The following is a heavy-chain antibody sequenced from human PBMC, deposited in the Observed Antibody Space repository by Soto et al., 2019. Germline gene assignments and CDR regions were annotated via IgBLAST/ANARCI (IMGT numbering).Heavy chain of an antibody. Sequence: QVQLQEPGPGLVKPSETLSLTCTVSGGSISPYYWSWFRQPPGKGLEWVGSIYYTGSVNYNPSLTSRVTISVGTSSDPLSLTLTSLTTADAAVYYGARRGRFLAWMEYDFDSWGQGALVIVSS. CDR3: ARRGRFLAWMEYDFDS. V-gene: IGHV4-59*01. CDR1: GGSISPYY. CDR2: IYYTGSV. J-gene: IGHJ4*02. D-gene: IGHD3-3*01.